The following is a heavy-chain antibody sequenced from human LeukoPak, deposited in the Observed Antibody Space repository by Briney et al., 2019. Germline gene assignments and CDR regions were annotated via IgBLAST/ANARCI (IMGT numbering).Heavy chain of an antibody. CDR3: ARGNYCSSTSCYNGVGDY. CDR1: GYTFTSYD. D-gene: IGHD2-2*02. V-gene: IGHV1-8*01. J-gene: IGHJ4*02. CDR2: MNPNSGNT. Sequence: ASVKVSCKAFGYTFTSYDINWVRQATGQGLEWKGWMNPNSGNTGYAQKFQGRVTMTRNTSISTAYMELSSLRSEDTAVYYCARGNYCSSTSCYNGVGDYWGQGTLVTVSS.